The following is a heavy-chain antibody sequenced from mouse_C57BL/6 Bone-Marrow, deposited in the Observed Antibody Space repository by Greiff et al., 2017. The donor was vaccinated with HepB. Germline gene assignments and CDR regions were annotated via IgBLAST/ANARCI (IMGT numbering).Heavy chain of an antibody. CDR2: IDPENGDT. CDR1: GFNIKDDY. CDR3: TTDAYYSNYRFFMDY. Sequence: EVQLQQSGAELVRPGASVKLSCTASGFNIKDDYMHWVKQRPEQGLEWIGWIDPENGDTEYASKFQGKATITADPASNTAYLQLSSLTSEDTAVYYCTTDAYYSNYRFFMDYWGQGTSVTVSS. D-gene: IGHD2-5*01. J-gene: IGHJ4*01. V-gene: IGHV14-4*01.